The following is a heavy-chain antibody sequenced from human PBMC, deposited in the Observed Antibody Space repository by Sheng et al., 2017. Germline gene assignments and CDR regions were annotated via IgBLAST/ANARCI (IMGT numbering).Heavy chain of an antibody. CDR3: ARDPGGIAAAGNGWFDP. Sequence: QVQLVQSGAEVKKPGSSVKVSCKASGGTFSSYAISWVRQAPGQGLEWMGGIIPILGIANYAQKFQGRVTITADKSTSTAYMELSSLRSEDTAVYYCARDPGGIAAAGNGWFDPWGQGTLVTVSS. J-gene: IGHJ5*02. CDR1: GGTFSSYA. D-gene: IGHD6-13*01. CDR2: IIPILGIA. V-gene: IGHV1-69*04.